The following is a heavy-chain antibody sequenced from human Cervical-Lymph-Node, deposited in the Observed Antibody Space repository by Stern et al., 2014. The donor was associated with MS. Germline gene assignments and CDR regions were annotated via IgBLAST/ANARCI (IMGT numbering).Heavy chain of an antibody. J-gene: IGHJ4*02. CDR1: GGSISSGGYY. V-gene: IGHV4-31*03. CDR3: ARANRGMTPLNY. Sequence: QVQLQESGPGLVKPSQTLSLTCTVSGGSISSGGYYWSWIRQHPGRGLEWIGYVFYVGYTYYNPSLKGRLTISVDTSKNQFSLRVSSATAADTAVYYCARANRGMTPLNYWGQGILVTVSS. CDR2: VFYVGYT.